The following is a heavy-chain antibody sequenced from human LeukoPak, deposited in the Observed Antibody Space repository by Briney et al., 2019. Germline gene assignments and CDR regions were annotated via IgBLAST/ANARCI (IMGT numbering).Heavy chain of an antibody. D-gene: IGHD1-26*01. CDR3: ARVLGSSNWFDP. CDR1: AYSISSGYY. CDR2: INRSGST. V-gene: IGHV4-38-2*02. J-gene: IGHJ5*02. Sequence: PSETLSLTCSVSAYSISSGYYWGWIRQPPGKGLEWIGIINRSGSTSYNPSLKSRVTISVDTSKNQFSLKLTSVTAADTAVYYCARVLGSSNWFDPWGQGTLVTVSS.